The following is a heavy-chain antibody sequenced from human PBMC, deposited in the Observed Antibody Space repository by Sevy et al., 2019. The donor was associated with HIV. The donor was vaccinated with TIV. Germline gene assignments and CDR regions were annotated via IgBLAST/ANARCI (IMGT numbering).Heavy chain of an antibody. CDR2: TRNKANSYTT. Sequence: GGSLRLSCAASGFTFSDHYMDWVRQAPGKGLEWVGRTRNKANSYTTEYAASVKGRFTISRDDSKNSLYLQMNSLKTEDTAVYYCARALGSYYGSGSYAYWVQGTLVTVSS. V-gene: IGHV3-72*01. CDR1: GFTFSDHY. D-gene: IGHD3-10*01. J-gene: IGHJ4*02. CDR3: ARALGSYYGSGSYAY.